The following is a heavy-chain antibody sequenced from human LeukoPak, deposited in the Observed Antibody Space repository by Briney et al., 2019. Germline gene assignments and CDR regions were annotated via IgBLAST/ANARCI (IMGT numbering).Heavy chain of an antibody. CDR2: ISGSGGST. Sequence: QTGGSLRLSCAASGFTFSSYAMSWVRQAPGKGLEWVSAISGSGGSTYYADSVKGRFTISRDNAKNSLYLQMNSLRAEDTALYYCAKDAYYGGNFYYFDYWGQGTLVTVSS. CDR1: GFTFSSYA. V-gene: IGHV3-23*01. J-gene: IGHJ4*02. CDR3: AKDAYYGGNFYYFDY. D-gene: IGHD4-23*01.